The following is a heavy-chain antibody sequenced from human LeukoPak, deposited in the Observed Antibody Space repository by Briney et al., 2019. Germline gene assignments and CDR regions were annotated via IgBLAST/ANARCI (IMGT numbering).Heavy chain of an antibody. D-gene: IGHD3-3*01. J-gene: IGHJ3*02. CDR2: FDPEDGET. V-gene: IGHV1-24*01. CDR1: GYALTELS. CDR3: ARNPSYYDFWSGYYMRGAFDI. Sequence: ASVKVSCKVSGYALTELSMHWVRQAPGQGLEWMGGFDPEDGETIYAQKFQGRVTMTTDTSTSTAYMELRSLRSDDTAVYYCARNPSYYDFWSGYYMRGAFDIWGQGTMVTVSS.